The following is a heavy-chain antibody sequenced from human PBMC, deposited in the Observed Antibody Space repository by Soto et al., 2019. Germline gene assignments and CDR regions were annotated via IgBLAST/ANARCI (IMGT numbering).Heavy chain of an antibody. Sequence: GGSLRLSCAASGFSVSNNYMSWVRQAPGKGLEWVSDIFSGGSTYYADSVKGRFTISRHSSKNTLYLEMNSLRVEGTAVYYCATFYDSSGYTPSYAFDIWGQGTMVTVSS. CDR1: GFSVSNNY. D-gene: IGHD3-22*01. J-gene: IGHJ3*02. V-gene: IGHV3-53*04. CDR2: IFSGGST. CDR3: ATFYDSSGYTPSYAFDI.